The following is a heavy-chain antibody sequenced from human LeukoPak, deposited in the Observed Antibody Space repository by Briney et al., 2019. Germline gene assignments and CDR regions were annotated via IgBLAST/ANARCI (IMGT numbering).Heavy chain of an antibody. CDR3: TTFIAAAGLDY. CDR2: IKSKTDGGTT. D-gene: IGHD6-13*01. V-gene: IGHV3-15*01. CDR1: GFTFSNAW. J-gene: IGHJ4*02. Sequence: PGGSLRLSCAASGFTFSNAWVSWVRQAPGKGLEWVGRIKSKTDGGTTDYAAPVKGRFTISRDDSKNTLYLQMNSLKTEDTAVYYCTTFIAAAGLDYWGQGTLVTVSS.